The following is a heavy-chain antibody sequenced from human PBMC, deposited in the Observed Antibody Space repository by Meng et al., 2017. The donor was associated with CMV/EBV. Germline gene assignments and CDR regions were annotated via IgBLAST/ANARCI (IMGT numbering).Heavy chain of an antibody. D-gene: IGHD3-9*01. Sequence: ASVKVSCKASGYTFTGYDINWVRQATGQGLEWMRWMNPNSGNTGYAQKFQGRVTITRNSSISTAYMELSSLRSEDTAVYYCAREVGDGNDINYYYYYGMDVWGQGTTVTVSS. CDR2: MNPNSGNT. V-gene: IGHV1-8*03. J-gene: IGHJ6*02. CDR3: AREVGDGNDINYYYYYGMDV. CDR1: GYTFTGYD.